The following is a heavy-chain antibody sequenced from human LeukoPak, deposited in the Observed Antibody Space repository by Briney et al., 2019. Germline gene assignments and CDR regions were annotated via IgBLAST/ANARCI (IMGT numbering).Heavy chain of an antibody. V-gene: IGHV4-59*01. D-gene: IGHD6-19*01. CDR3: ARRGSSGWHFDY. CDR2: IYYTGNT. Sequence: SETLSLTCTVSGGSISSYYWNWIRQPPGKGLEWIGYIYYTGNTNYNPSLKSRVTISVDTSKNQFSLKLSSVTAADTAVYCCARRGSSGWHFDYWGQGTLVTVSS. CDR1: GGSISSYY. J-gene: IGHJ4*02.